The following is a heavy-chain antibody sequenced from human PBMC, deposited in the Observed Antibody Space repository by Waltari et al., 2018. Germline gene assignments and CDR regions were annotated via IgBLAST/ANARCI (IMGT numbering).Heavy chain of an antibody. CDR3: ASVGYCSSTSCYTGDY. V-gene: IGHV4-34*01. CDR1: GGSFSGYY. CDR2: INHSGST. D-gene: IGHD2-2*02. Sequence: QVQLQQWGAGLLKPSETLSLTCAVYGGSFSGYYWSWIRQPPGKGLEWIGEINHSGSTNYNPSLKSRVTISLDTSKNQFSLKLSSVTAADTAVYYCASVGYCSSTSCYTGDYWGQGTLVTVSS. J-gene: IGHJ4*02.